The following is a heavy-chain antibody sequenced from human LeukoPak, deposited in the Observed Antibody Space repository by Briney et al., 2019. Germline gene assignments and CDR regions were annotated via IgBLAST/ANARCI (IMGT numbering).Heavy chain of an antibody. CDR1: GFTFSSYG. Sequence: GGSLRLSCAASGFTFSSYGMHWVRQAPGKGLEWVAFIRYDGSNKYYADSVKGRFTISRDNAKNSLYLQMNSLRAEDTAVYYCARDKIVGATHFDYWGQGTLVTVSS. CDR3: ARDKIVGATHFDY. J-gene: IGHJ4*02. V-gene: IGHV3-30*02. CDR2: IRYDGSNK. D-gene: IGHD1-26*01.